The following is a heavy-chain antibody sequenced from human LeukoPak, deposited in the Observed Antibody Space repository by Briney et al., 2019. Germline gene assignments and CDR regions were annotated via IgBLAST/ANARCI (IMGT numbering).Heavy chain of an antibody. CDR2: ISWNSGSI. Sequence: GGSLRLSCAASGFTFDDYGMHWVRQAPGKGLEWVSGISWNSGSIGYADSVKGRFTTSRDNAKNSLYLQMNSLRAEDTALYYCAKVVFGGLDYWGQGTLVTVSS. J-gene: IGHJ4*02. CDR3: AKVVFGGLDY. V-gene: IGHV3-9*01. D-gene: IGHD2-21*01. CDR1: GFTFDDYG.